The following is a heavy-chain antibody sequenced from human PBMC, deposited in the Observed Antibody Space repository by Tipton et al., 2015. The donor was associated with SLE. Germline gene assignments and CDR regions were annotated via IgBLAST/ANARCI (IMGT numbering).Heavy chain of an antibody. CDR3: VRINSGASRLFDY. J-gene: IGHJ4*02. V-gene: IGHV4-39*01. D-gene: IGHD1-26*01. CDR2: VYYNGAT. CDR1: GGSISSRDYY. Sequence: TLSLTCTVSGGSISSRDYYWGWIRQPPGKGLEWIATVYYNGATQYNPSLKSRVTISVDTSKNQFSLKLNSVTAADTAVYYCVRINSGASRLFDYWGQGMLVAVSS.